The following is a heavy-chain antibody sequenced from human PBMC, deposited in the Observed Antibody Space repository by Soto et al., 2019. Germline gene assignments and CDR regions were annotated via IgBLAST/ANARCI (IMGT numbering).Heavy chain of an antibody. CDR3: ARDFYGGYTYGPGDY. CDR1: GFMFSSYW. J-gene: IGHJ4*02. CDR2: IHGDGGKI. D-gene: IGHD5-18*01. Sequence: GGSLRLSCAASGFMFSSYWMSWVRQSPGKGLEWVANIHGDGGKIYYVDSVKGRFTISRDNAKRSLYLQMNSLRAEDTAVYYCARDFYGGYTYGPGDYWGQGALVTVSS. V-gene: IGHV3-7*01.